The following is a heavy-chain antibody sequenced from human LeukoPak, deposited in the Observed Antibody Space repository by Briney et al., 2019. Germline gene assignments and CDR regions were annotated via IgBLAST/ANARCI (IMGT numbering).Heavy chain of an antibody. CDR2: ISSSSSYI. J-gene: IGHJ4*02. CDR3: ARGGSPEIDY. D-gene: IGHD1-26*01. Sequence: GGSLRLSCAASGFTFSSYGMNWVRQAPGKGLEWVSSISSSSSYIYYADSVKGRFTISRDNSKNTLYLQMNSLRAEDTAVYYCARGGSPEIDYWGQGTLVTVSS. CDR1: GFTFSSYG. V-gene: IGHV3-21*01.